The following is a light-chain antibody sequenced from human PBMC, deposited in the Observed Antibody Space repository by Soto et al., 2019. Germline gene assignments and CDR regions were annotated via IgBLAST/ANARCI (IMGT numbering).Light chain of an antibody. CDR1: QSVSKNY. CDR2: GAS. J-gene: IGKJ1*01. Sequence: IVWTQSPGTLSMSPGERATLSCRASQSVSKNYLAWYQQKPGQAPRLLIYGASNRATGIPDRFSGSGSGTDFTLTISRLEPEDFAVYYCQQYGSSGTFGQGTKVDIK. V-gene: IGKV3-20*01. CDR3: QQYGSSGT.